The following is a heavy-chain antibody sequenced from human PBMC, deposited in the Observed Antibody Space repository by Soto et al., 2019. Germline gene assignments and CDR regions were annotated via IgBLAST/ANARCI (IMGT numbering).Heavy chain of an antibody. Sequence: PSETLFLTCSVSCASVSSSHYWGWIRQPPGKGLEWIGSVSYSGGPYYSPSFKSRITIFVDTSNNQFSLRVRSVTATDTAVYFCARHYNTGAFFDYWGQGKLVTVSS. CDR1: CASVSSSHY. CDR3: ARHYNTGAFFDY. D-gene: IGHD1-20*01. V-gene: IGHV4-39*01. J-gene: IGHJ4*02. CDR2: VSYSGGP.